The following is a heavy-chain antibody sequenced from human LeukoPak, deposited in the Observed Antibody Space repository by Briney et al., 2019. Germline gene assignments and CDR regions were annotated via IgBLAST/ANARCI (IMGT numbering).Heavy chain of an antibody. CDR3: GRYYVMDV. CDR2: ISDSGGST. CDR1: GFTFSSYV. V-gene: IGHV3-23*01. J-gene: IGHJ6*02. Sequence: GGSLRLSCAASGFTFSSYVMNWVRQAPGKGLEWVSTISDSGGSTYYADSVRGRFTISRDNSKSTLYLQMNSLRAEDTAVYYCGRYYVMDVWGQGTSVTVSS.